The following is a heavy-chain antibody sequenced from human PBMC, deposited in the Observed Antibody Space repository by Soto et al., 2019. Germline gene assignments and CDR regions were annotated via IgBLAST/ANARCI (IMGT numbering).Heavy chain of an antibody. Sequence: SGATAVNPTQTLTLTLTFSGFSITTSGGGVGWIRQSPGKAPEWLAVIYWDDNKRYSPSLKFRVTITKDTSKNQVVLKVTYVDPVDTGTYYCAHLESGDSGLLWFGAKYYFDYWGQGILVTVSS. CDR1: GFSITTSGGG. D-gene: IGHD3-10*01. CDR3: AHLESGDSGLLWFGAKYYFDY. V-gene: IGHV2-5*02. J-gene: IGHJ4*02. CDR2: IYWDDNK.